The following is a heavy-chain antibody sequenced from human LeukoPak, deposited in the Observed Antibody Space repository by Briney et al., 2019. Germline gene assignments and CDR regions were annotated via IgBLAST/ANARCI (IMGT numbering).Heavy chain of an antibody. V-gene: IGHV3-13*04. Sequence: GGSLRLSCAASGFTFSSYDMHWVRQATVKSLERVSAIGTAGDTYYPGSVKGRFTISRENAKNSLYLQMNSLRAGDTAVYYCARAQYGSGSFWSFDIWGQGTMVTVSS. CDR2: IGTAGDT. CDR1: GFTFSSYD. J-gene: IGHJ3*02. CDR3: ARAQYGSGSFWSFDI. D-gene: IGHD3-10*01.